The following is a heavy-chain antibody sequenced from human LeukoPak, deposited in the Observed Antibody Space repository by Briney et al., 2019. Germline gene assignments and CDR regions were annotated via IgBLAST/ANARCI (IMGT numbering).Heavy chain of an antibody. CDR3: AKGSYYDSSGSFYFDY. CDR2: ISSSGSGDNT. J-gene: IGHJ4*02. CDR1: GVTLSTYA. V-gene: IGHV3-23*01. D-gene: IGHD3-22*01. Sequence: GGSLRLSCAASGVTLSTYAMSWARQAPGKGLEWVSGISSSGSGDNTYYADSVKGRFTISRDNSKNTLYVQVNSLGTEDTAAYYCAKGSYYDSSGSFYFDYWGQGTLVTVSS.